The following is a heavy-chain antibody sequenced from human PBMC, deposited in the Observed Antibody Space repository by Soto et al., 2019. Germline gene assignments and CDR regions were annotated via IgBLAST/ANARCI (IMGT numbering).Heavy chain of an antibody. V-gene: IGHV3-7*01. D-gene: IGHD3-10*01. J-gene: IGHJ3*01. Sequence: EVQVVESGGDLVQPGGSLRLSCAASDFTISPYWMTWVRQTPGQGLEFVANIKEDGSVRNYVVSVKGRFTISRDNAKNSLYLQMNSLRAEDTAVYYCGTDQWGGAFNLWGQGTTVTVSS. CDR1: DFTISPYW. CDR3: GTDQWGGAFNL. CDR2: IKEDGSVR.